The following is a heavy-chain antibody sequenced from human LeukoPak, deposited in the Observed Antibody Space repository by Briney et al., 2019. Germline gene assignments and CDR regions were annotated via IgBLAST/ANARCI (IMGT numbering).Heavy chain of an antibody. D-gene: IGHD6-19*01. Sequence: GGSLRLSCAASGFTFSSYWMHWVRQAPGKGLEWVSYISSSGSTIYYADSVKGRFTISRDNAKNSLYLQMNSLRAEDTAVYYCARESSSSGWYHGAFDIWGQGTMVTVSS. CDR2: ISSSGSTI. CDR3: ARESSSSGWYHGAFDI. V-gene: IGHV3-48*01. CDR1: GFTFSSYW. J-gene: IGHJ3*02.